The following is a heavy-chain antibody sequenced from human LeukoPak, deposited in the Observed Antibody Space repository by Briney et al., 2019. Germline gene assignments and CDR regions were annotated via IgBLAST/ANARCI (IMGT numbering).Heavy chain of an antibody. CDR3: ARGGGRILGDSSGYYANY. V-gene: IGHV1-8*01. CDR1: GYTFTSYD. Sequence: GASVKVSCKASGYTFTSYDINWVRQATGQGLEWMGWMNPNSGNTGYAQKFQGRVTMTRNTSIGTAYMELSSLRSEDTAVYYCARGGGRILGDSSGYYANYWGQGTLVAVSS. D-gene: IGHD3-22*01. CDR2: MNPNSGNT. J-gene: IGHJ4*02.